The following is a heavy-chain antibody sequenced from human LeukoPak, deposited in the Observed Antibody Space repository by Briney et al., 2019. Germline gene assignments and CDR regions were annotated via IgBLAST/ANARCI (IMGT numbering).Heavy chain of an antibody. CDR3: ARAYTYGDYESDWFDP. CDR2: MNPNNGNT. CDR1: GYTFTSYD. J-gene: IGHJ5*02. D-gene: IGHD4-17*01. Sequence: GASVKVSCKASGYTFTSYDINWVRQATGQGLEWMGWMNPNNGNTNYARKLQGRVTMTTDTSTSTAYMELRSLRSDDTAVYYCARAYTYGDYESDWFDPWGQGTLVTVSS. V-gene: IGHV1-18*01.